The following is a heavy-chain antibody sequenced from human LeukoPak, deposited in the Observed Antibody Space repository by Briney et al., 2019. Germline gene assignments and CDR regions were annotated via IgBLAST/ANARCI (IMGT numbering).Heavy chain of an antibody. CDR2: IKQDGSEK. J-gene: IGHJ5*02. CDR1: GFTFSNYW. Sequence: GGSLRLSCAASGFTFSNYWMTWVRQAPGKGLEWVANIKQDGSEKHHADSVKGRFTISRDNAKNSVYLQVDSLRAEDTAVYYCARDRYCSGAWGQGTLVTVSS. V-gene: IGHV3-7*03. D-gene: IGHD2-15*01. CDR3: ARDRYCSGA.